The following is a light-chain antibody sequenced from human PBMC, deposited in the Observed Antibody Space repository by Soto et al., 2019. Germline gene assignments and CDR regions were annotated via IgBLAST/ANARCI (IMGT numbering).Light chain of an antibody. CDR3: QQRSNWPPG. Sequence: EIVLTQSPATLSLSPGERATLSCRASQSVSSYLAWYQQKPGQAPRLLIYDGSNRATGIPARFSGSGSGTDFTLTISSLEPEDFAVYYCQQRSNWPPGFGGGTKVEIK. CDR2: DGS. V-gene: IGKV3-11*01. CDR1: QSVSSY. J-gene: IGKJ4*01.